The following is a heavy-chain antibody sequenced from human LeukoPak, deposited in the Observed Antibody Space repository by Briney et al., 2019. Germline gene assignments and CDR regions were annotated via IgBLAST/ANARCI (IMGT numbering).Heavy chain of an antibody. CDR3: ARGPYYDILTGYVYYFDY. D-gene: IGHD3-9*01. CDR2: IYYSGST. Sequence: SETLSLTCTVSGGSISSGGYYWSWIRQHPGKGLEWIGYIYYSGSTYYNPSLKGRVTISVDTSKNQFSLKLSSVTAADTAVYYCARGPYYDILTGYVYYFDYWGQGTLVTVSS. CDR1: GGSISSGGYY. J-gene: IGHJ4*02. V-gene: IGHV4-31*03.